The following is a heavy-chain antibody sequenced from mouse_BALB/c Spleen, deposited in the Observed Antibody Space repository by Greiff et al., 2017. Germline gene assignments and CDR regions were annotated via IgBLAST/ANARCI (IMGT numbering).Heavy chain of an antibody. J-gene: IGHJ1*01. CDR1: GYTFTDYE. CDR2: IDPETGGT. Sequence: QVQLQQSGAELVRPGASVTLSCKASGYTFTDYEMHWVKQTPVHGLEWIGAIDPETGGTAYNQKFKGKATLTADKSSSTAYMELRSLTSEDSAVYYCARYVTTVVAPDFDVWGAGTTVTVSS. D-gene: IGHD1-1*01. CDR3: ARYVTTVVAPDFDV. V-gene: IGHV1-15*01.